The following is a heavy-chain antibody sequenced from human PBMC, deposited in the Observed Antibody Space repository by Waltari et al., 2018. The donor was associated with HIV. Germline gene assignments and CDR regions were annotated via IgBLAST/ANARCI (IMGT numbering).Heavy chain of an antibody. D-gene: IGHD5-12*01. CDR3: AGEMATVYVDY. CDR1: GFTFSSYI. V-gene: IGHV3-21*01. J-gene: IGHJ4*02. Sequence: DVQLVESGGGLVKPGGSLRLSCAASGFTFSSYIMTWVRQAPGKGLEWVAYIASSSPTYIYYADSVRGRFTISRDNAKNSLYLQMNNLRAEDTAVYYCAGEMATVYVDYWGQGTLVTVSS. CDR2: IASSSPTYI.